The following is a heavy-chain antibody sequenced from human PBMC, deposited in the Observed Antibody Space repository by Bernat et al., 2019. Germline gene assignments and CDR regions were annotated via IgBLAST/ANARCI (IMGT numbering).Heavy chain of an antibody. CDR3: AKDLGYCSSTSCYFNYYMDV. Sequence: QVQLVESGGGVVQPGRSLRLSCAASGFTFSSYGMHWVRQAPGKGLEWVAVISYDGSNKYYADSVKGRLTISRDNSKNTLYLQMNSLRAEDTAVYYCAKDLGYCSSTSCYFNYYMDVWGKGTTVTVSS. CDR2: ISYDGSNK. V-gene: IGHV3-30*18. D-gene: IGHD2-2*01. CDR1: GFTFSSYG. J-gene: IGHJ6*03.